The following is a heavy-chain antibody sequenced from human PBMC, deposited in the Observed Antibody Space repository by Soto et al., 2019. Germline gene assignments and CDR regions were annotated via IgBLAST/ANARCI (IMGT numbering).Heavy chain of an antibody. Sequence: PGGSLRLSCAASGFTFSSYAMNWVRQAPGKGLEWVSGISGSGSSTYYADSVKGRFTISRDNSKNTLYLQMDSLRAEDTAVYYCTRWAYSYGWYFDYWGQGALVTVSS. D-gene: IGHD6-19*01. J-gene: IGHJ4*02. CDR3: TRWAYSYGWYFDY. CDR1: GFTFSSYA. V-gene: IGHV3-23*01. CDR2: ISGSGSST.